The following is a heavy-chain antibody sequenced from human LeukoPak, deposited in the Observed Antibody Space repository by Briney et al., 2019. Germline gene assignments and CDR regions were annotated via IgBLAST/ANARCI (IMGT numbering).Heavy chain of an antibody. CDR1: GVSFNDYY. CDR2: INHSGYT. CDR3: TRMTTGHDY. Sequence: PSETLSLTCAVSGVSFNDYYWSWVRQTPEKGLEWIGEINHSGYTNDSPSRKSRVTISIDTSRRQFSLNMRSVTVADTGIYYCTRMTTGHDYWGQGTLVTVSS. D-gene: IGHD4-17*01. J-gene: IGHJ4*02. V-gene: IGHV4-34*01.